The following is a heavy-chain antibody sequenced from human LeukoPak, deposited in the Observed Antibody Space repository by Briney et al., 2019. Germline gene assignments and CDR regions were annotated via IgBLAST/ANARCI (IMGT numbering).Heavy chain of an antibody. CDR2: IYYTGST. Sequence: SETLSLTCAVPGGSISTYYWSWIRQTPGKGLEWIGHIYYTGSTNYNPSLKSRVTLSVDTSKNQFSMNLSSVNAADTAVYYCALVDSINWYDSRGYFDYWGQGTLVTVSS. D-gene: IGHD6-13*01. J-gene: IGHJ4*02. CDR3: ALVDSINWYDSRGYFDY. CDR1: GGSISTYY. V-gene: IGHV4-59*01.